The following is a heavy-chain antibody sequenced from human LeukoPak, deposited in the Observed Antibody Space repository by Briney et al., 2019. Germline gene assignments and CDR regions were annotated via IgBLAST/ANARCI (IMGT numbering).Heavy chain of an antibody. CDR1: GGSISSGGYY. J-gene: IGHJ4*02. V-gene: IGHV4-31*03. D-gene: IGHD3-10*01. CDR2: IYYSGST. CDR3: ASLMVQGVLYYFDY. Sequence: SQTLSLTCTVSGGSISSGGYYWSWIRQHPGKGLEWIGYIYYSGSTYYNPSLKSRVTISVDTSKNQFSLKLSSVTAADTAVYYCASLMVQGVLYYFDYWGQGTLVTVSS.